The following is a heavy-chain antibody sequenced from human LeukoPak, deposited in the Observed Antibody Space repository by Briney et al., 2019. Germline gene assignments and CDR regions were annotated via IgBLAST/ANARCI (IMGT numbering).Heavy chain of an antibody. D-gene: IGHD3-10*01. J-gene: IGHJ4*02. CDR2: FDPEDGET. V-gene: IGHV1-24*01. CDR3: AIYGSGSYYKDPLGY. CDR1: GYTLTELS. Sequence: ASVKVSCKVSGYTLTELSMHWVRQAPGKGLEWMGGFDPEDGETIYAQKFQGRVTMTEDTSTDTAYMELSSLRSEDTAVYYCAIYGSGSYYKDPLGYWGQGTLVTVSS.